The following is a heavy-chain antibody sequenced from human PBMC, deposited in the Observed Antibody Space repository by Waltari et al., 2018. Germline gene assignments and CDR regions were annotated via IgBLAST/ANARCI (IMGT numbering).Heavy chain of an antibody. CDR1: GCSISSSSYY. CDR2: IYYSGST. V-gene: IGHV4-39*07. CDR3: ASPYYDSSGYYLNY. D-gene: IGHD3-22*01. Sequence: QLQLPESGPGLVKPSETLSLTCTVSGCSISSSSYYWGWIRQPPGKGLEWIGSIYYSGSTYYNPSLKSRVTISVDTSKNQFSLKLSSVTAADTAVYYCASPYYDSSGYYLNYWGQGTLVTVSS. J-gene: IGHJ4*02.